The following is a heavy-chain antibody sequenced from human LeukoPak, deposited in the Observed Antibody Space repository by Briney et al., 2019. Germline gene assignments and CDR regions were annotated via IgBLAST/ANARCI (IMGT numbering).Heavy chain of an antibody. V-gene: IGHV1-46*01. CDR3: ARDPNDSSGYEYGWFDP. Sequence: ASVKVSCKASGYTFTSYYMHWVRQAPGQALEWMGIINPSGGNTSYAQKFQGRVTMTRDTSTSTVYMELSSLRSEDTAVYYCARDPNDSSGYEYGWFDPWGQGTLVTVSS. J-gene: IGHJ5*02. D-gene: IGHD3-22*01. CDR1: GYTFTSYY. CDR2: INPSGGNT.